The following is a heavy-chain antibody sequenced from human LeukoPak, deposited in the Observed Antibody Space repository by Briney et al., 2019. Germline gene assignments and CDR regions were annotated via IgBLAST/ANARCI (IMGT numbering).Heavy chain of an antibody. D-gene: IGHD2-21*02. CDR2: ISSSGSTI. V-gene: IGHV3-48*03. CDR3: VRDVTMGAFDI. J-gene: IGHJ3*02. Sequence: PGGSLRLSCAASGFTFSSYEMNWVRQAPGKGLEWVSYISSSGSTIYYADSVKGRFTISRDNSKNTLYLQMNSLRAEDTAVYYCVRDVTMGAFDIWGQGTMVTVSS. CDR1: GFTFSSYE.